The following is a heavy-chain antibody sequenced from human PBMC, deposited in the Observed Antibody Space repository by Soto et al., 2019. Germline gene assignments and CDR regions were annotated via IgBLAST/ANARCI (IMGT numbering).Heavy chain of an antibody. CDR2: ISGSGGST. V-gene: IGHV3-23*01. CDR3: AKAQPGGSQNYYYYGMDV. Sequence: GGSLRLSCASSGFTFSSYAMSWVRQAPGKGLEWVSAISGSGGSTYYADSVKGRFTISRDNSKNTLYLQMNSLRAEDTAVYYCAKAQPGGSQNYYYYGMDVWGQGTTVTVSS. J-gene: IGHJ6*02. D-gene: IGHD3-16*01. CDR1: GFTFSSYA.